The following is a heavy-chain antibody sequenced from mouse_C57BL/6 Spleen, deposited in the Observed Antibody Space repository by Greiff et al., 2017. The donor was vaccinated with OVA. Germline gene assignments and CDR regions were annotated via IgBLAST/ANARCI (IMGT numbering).Heavy chain of an antibody. Sequence: VKVVESGPGLVAPSQSLSITCTVSGFSLTSYAISWVRQPPGKGLEWLGVIWTGGGTNYNSALKSRLSISKDNSKSQVFLKMNSLQTDDTARYYCARNYDYILYAMDYWGQGTSVTVSS. CDR1: GFSLTSYA. D-gene: IGHD2-4*01. J-gene: IGHJ4*01. V-gene: IGHV2-9-1*01. CDR3: ARNYDYILYAMDY. CDR2: IWTGGGT.